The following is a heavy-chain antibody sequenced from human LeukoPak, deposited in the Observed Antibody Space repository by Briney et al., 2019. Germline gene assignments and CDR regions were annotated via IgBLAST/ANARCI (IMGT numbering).Heavy chain of an antibody. CDR3: ARGTGYGYYKVSYYMDV. CDR2: IYYSGST. V-gene: IGHV4-59*01. J-gene: IGHJ6*03. Sequence: SETLSLTCTVSGGSISSYYWSWIRQPPGKGLEWIGYIYYSGSTNYNPSLKSRVTISVDTSKNQFSLKLSSVTAADTAVYYCARGTGYGYYKVSYYMDVWGKGTTVTISS. CDR1: GGSISSYY. D-gene: IGHD3-9*01.